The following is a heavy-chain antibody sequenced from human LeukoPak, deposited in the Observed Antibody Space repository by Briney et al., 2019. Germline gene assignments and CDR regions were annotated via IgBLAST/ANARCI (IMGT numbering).Heavy chain of an antibody. CDR1: GGSFSGYY. D-gene: IGHD4-11*01. CDR3: ARGRNTVTLDY. V-gene: IGHV4-34*01. J-gene: IGHJ4*02. Sequence: PSETLSLTCAVYGGSFSGYYWSWIRQPPGKGLEWIGEINHSGSTNYNPSLKSRVTISVDTSKNQFSLKLSSVTAADTAVYYCARGRNTVTLDYWGQGTLVTVSS. CDR2: INHSGST.